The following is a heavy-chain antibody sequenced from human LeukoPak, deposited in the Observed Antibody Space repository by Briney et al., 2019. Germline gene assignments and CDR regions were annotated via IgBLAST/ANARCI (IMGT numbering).Heavy chain of an antibody. V-gene: IGHV3-7*01. D-gene: IGHD2-15*01. J-gene: IGHJ4*02. CDR2: IKQDGSDT. Sequence: GRSLRLSCAASGFIFSNYVMHWVRQAPGKGLEWVANIKQDGSDTYYVDSVKGRFTITRDNARNSLFLQMNSLRAEDTAVYYCAREDGYCSGGNCYSYFVSWGQGTLVTVSS. CDR3: AREDGYCSGGNCYSYFVS. CDR1: GFIFSNYV.